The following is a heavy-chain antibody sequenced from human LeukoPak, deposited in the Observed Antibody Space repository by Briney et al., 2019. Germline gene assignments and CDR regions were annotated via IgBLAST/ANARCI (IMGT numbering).Heavy chain of an antibody. V-gene: IGHV3-23*02. CDR1: GITLSNYG. Sequence: PGGSLRLSCAVSGITLSNYGMSWVSQAPGEGREWVAGISDSGGRTNYGDSVKGRFTISRDNPKNTLYLQMNSLGAGGTAVYFCDKRGVVIGVILVGFKKEDYYFDCWGQGALVTVSS. J-gene: IGHJ4*02. CDR2: ISDSGGRT. D-gene: IGHD2-21*01. CDR3: DKRGVVIGVILVGFKKEDYYFDC.